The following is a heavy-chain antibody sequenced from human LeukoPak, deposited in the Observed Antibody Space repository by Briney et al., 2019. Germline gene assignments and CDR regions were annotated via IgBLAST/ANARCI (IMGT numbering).Heavy chain of an antibody. V-gene: IGHV4-34*01. Sequence: LETLSLTCAVYGGSFSGYYWSWIRQPPGKGLEWIGEINHSGSTNYNPSLKSRVTISVDTSENQFSLKLSSVTAADTAVYYCARGRIAARLGLDYWGQGTLVTVSS. CDR2: INHSGST. D-gene: IGHD6-6*01. CDR1: GGSFSGYY. CDR3: ARGRIAARLGLDY. J-gene: IGHJ4*02.